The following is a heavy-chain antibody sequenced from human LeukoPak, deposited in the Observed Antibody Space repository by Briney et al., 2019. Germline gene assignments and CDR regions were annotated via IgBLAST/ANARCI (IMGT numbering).Heavy chain of an antibody. D-gene: IGHD1-7*01. J-gene: IGHJ4*02. CDR1: GFTFTNYW. V-gene: IGHV3-74*01. CDR3: ARDSKLSFDL. Sequence: GGSLRLSCAASGFTFTNYWMHWVRQAPGQGLEWVSYVSVDGTSTSYADSVKGRFTMSRDNAKNTLNLQMNRLRAEDTAVYYCARDSKLSFDLWDQGTLVTVSS. CDR2: VSVDGTST.